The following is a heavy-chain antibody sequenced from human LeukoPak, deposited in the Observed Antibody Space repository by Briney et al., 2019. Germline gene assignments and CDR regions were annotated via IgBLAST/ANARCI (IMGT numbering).Heavy chain of an antibody. V-gene: IGHV3-23*01. CDR2: ISGSGGSI. Sequence: QSGGSLRPSCAASGFTFSNYAMSWVCQAPGKGLEWVSAISGSGGSIYYADSVRGRFTISRDNSKNTLYLQMNSLRAEDTAVYYCAKRGYYYDSSGYYYFDYWGQGTLVTVSS. CDR1: GFTFSNYA. J-gene: IGHJ4*02. D-gene: IGHD3-22*01. CDR3: AKRGYYYDSSGYYYFDY.